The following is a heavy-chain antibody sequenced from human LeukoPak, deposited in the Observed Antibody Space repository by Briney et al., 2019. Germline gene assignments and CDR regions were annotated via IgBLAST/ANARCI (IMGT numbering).Heavy chain of an antibody. V-gene: IGHV1-2*06. CDR3: ARADCSSISCLSAFDI. CDR1: GYTFTGYY. CDR2: INPNSGGT. J-gene: IGHJ3*02. D-gene: IGHD2-2*01. Sequence: GASVKVSCKASGYTFTGYYMHWMRQAPGQGLEWMGRINPNSGGTNSAQKFQVRVTMTRDTSISTAYMELSRLRSDDTAVYYCARADCSSISCLSAFDIWGQGTMVTVSS.